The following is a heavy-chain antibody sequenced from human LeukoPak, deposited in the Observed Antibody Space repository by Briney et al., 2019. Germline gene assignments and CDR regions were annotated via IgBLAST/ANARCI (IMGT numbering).Heavy chain of an antibody. D-gene: IGHD6-19*01. V-gene: IGHV4-34*01. CDR3: ASDIAVAGTAAFDI. CDR2: INHSGST. Sequence: PSETLSLTCAVYGGSFSGYYWSWIRQPPGKGLEWIGEINHSGSTNYNPSLKSRVTISVDTSKNQFSLKLSSVTAADTAVYYCASDIAVAGTAAFDIWGQGTMVTLSS. CDR1: GGSFSGYY. J-gene: IGHJ3*02.